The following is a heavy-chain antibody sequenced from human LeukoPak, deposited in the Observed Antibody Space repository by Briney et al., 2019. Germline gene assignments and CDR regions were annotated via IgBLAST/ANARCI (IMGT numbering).Heavy chain of an antibody. J-gene: IGHJ4*02. Sequence: GGSLRLSCAASGFTFSSYAMSWVRQAPGKGLEWVSAISGSGSSTYYADSVKGRFTISRDNAKNSLYLQMNSLRVEDTALYYCARRAPSHDFDDWGQGTLVTVSS. CDR2: ISGSGSST. CDR3: ARRAPSHDFDD. CDR1: GFTFSSYA. V-gene: IGHV3-23*01.